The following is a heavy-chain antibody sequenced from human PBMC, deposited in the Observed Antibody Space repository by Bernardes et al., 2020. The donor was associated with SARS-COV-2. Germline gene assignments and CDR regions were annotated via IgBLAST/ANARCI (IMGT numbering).Heavy chain of an antibody. J-gene: IGHJ4*02. V-gene: IGHV3-15*01. Sequence: GGSLRLSCAASGFNFNDAWMNWVRQSPGKGLEWVGRIKSKSDGGTTEYSEPMKGRFTISRDDSMNTLFLQMNSLSIEDTGVYYCTTDKGGRCRHYSGTGCRLGQDFDFWGQGTLVTVSS. D-gene: IGHD1-26*01. CDR2: IKSKSDGGTT. CDR3: TTDKGGRCRHYSGTGCRLGQDFDF. CDR1: GFNFNDAW.